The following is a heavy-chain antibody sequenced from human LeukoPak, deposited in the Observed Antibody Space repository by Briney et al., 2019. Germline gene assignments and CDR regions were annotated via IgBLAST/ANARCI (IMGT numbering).Heavy chain of an antibody. CDR3: ARVMIQIERDGYKFFDY. Sequence: SETLSLTCTVSGGSISSRSYYWGWIRQPPGKGLEWIGNIYYSGSTYYNASLKSRVTISVDTSKNQFSLKLSSVTAADTAVYYCARVMIQIERDGYKFFDYWGQGTLVTVSS. D-gene: IGHD5-24*01. V-gene: IGHV4-39*07. J-gene: IGHJ4*02. CDR1: GGSISSRSYY. CDR2: IYYSGST.